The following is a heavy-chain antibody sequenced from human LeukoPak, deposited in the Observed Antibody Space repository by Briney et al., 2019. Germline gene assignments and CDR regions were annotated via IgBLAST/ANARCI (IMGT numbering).Heavy chain of an antibody. CDR1: GFTYSSYA. CDR2: ISGSGGST. D-gene: IGHD5-18*01. Sequence: GGSLRLSCAASGFTYSSYAMSWVRQAPGKGLEWVSAISGSGGSTYYADSVKGRFTISRDNSKNTLYLQMNSLGAEDTAVYYCAKDPGYSYRFFDYWGQGTLVTVSS. V-gene: IGHV3-23*01. J-gene: IGHJ4*02. CDR3: AKDPGYSYRFFDY.